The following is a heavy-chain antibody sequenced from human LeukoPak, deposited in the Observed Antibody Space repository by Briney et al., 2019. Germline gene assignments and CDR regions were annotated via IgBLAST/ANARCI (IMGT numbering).Heavy chain of an antibody. D-gene: IGHD5-24*01. CDR2: IYYSGTT. CDR1: GGSISSYY. CDR3: AREGDGYLDY. J-gene: IGHJ4*02. V-gene: IGHV4-59*01. Sequence: PSETLSLTCTVSGGSISSYYWNWNRQPPGKGLEWIGYIYYSGTTNYNPSLKSRVAISVDTSKNQFSLKLSSVTAADTAVYYCAREGDGYLDYWGQGTLVTVSS.